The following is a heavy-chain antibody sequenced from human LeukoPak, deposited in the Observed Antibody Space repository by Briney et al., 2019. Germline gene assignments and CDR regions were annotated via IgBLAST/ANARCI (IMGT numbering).Heavy chain of an antibody. CDR3: ARIRPNYYGSGSWNFFDY. Sequence: SGPSLVKPPQTLTLTCTFSGSSLGTRGMCVRWIRQPPGKALEWLARSAWVPYNYYTTSLKTRLPISKDTSKNQVVLTMTNMDPVDTATYYCARIRPNYYGSGSWNFFDYWGQGTLVTVSS. V-gene: IGHV2-70*11. CDR2: SAWVPYN. D-gene: IGHD3-10*01. J-gene: IGHJ4*02. CDR1: GSSLGTRGMC.